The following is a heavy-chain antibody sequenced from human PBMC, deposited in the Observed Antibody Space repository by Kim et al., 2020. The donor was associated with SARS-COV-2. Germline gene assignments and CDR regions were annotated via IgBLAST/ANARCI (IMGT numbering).Heavy chain of an antibody. Sequence: GGSLRLSCAASGFTFSSYGMSWVRQAPGKGLEWVSVISGSGDNTYNAESVKGRFTISRDNSKNTLYLQMNSLRAEDTAVYYCAKGSNGPSCYSPSAYWGQGTLVIVSS. CDR2: ISGSGDNT. D-gene: IGHD2-15*01. CDR3: AKGSNGPSCYSPSAY. V-gene: IGHV3-23*01. J-gene: IGHJ4*02. CDR1: GFTFSSYG.